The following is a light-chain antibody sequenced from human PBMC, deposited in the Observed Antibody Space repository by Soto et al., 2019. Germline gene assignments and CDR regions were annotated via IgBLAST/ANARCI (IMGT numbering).Light chain of an antibody. J-gene: IGLJ7*01. CDR3: QSYDSSLSGWV. CDR1: SSNIGAGYD. V-gene: IGLV1-40*01. CDR2: GNS. Sequence: QSVLTQPPSASWAPGQRVTISCTGSSSNIGAGYDVHWYQQLPGTAPKLLIYGNSNRPSGVPDRFSGSKSGTSASLAITGLQAEDEAHYYCQSYDSSLSGWVFGGGTQLTIL.